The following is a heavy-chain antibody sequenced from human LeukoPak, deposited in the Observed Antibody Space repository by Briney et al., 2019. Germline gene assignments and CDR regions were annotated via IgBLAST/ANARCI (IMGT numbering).Heavy chain of an antibody. V-gene: IGHV3-7*01. CDR2: IKQDGSEK. D-gene: IGHD6-19*01. CDR3: ARDPYSSGWYASYFDY. Sequence: ETLSLTCAVYGGSFSGYYWSWIRQPPGKGLEWVANIKQDGSEKYYVDSVKGRFTISRDNAKNSLYLQMNSLRAEDTAVYYCARDPYSSGWYASYFDYWGQGTLVTVSS. J-gene: IGHJ4*02. CDR1: GGSFSGYY.